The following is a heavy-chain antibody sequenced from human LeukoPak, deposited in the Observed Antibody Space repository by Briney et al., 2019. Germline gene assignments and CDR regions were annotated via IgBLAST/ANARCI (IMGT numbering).Heavy chain of an antibody. D-gene: IGHD2-15*01. V-gene: IGHV3-64D*09. CDR1: GFTFSSHH. CDR2: ISSSGDRT. J-gene: IGHJ4*02. Sequence: PGGSLRLSCSASGFTFSSHHMRWVRQAPGKGLQYVSAISSSGDRTNSADSVKGRFTISRDNSKNTLYLQMSSLRTEDTAVYYCVRGTNSGSGNYFDYWGQGTLVTVSS. CDR3: VRGTNSGSGNYFDY.